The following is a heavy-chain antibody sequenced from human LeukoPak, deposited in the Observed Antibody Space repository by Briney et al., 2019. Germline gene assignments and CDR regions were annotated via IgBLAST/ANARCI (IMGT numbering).Heavy chain of an antibody. V-gene: IGHV3-11*04. CDR3: ARPGEVWFGELIHYYYMDV. J-gene: IGHJ6*03. CDR1: GFTFSDYY. D-gene: IGHD3-10*01. CDR2: ISSSGSTI. Sequence: GALRLSCAASGFTFSDYYMSWIRQAPGKGLEWVSYISSSGSTIYYADSVKGRFTISRDNAKNSLYLQMNSLRAEDTAVYYCARPGEVWFGELIHYYYMDVWGKGTTVTVSS.